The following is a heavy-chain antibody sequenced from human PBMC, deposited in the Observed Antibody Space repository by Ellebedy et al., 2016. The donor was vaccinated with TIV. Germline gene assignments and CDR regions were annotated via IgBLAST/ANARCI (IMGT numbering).Heavy chain of an antibody. CDR1: GFTFSTYA. J-gene: IGHJ2*01. V-gene: IGHV3-23*01. CDR2: ISGTGAST. Sequence: GGSLRLSXAASGFTFSTYAMTWVRQASGRGLEWVSTISGTGASTWYADSVKGRFTISRDNSKNTVFLQMNSLRAEDTAIYYCATPRAPLYWYFDLWGRGTLVTVSS. CDR3: ATPRAPLYWYFDL.